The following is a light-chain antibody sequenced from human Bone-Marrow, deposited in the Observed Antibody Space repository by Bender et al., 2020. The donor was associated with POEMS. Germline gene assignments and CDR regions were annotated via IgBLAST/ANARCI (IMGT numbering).Light chain of an antibody. J-gene: IGLJ3*02. CDR3: QSYDNSLGGWV. CDR1: NNDVGTYNL. Sequence: QSALTQPASVSESPGQSISISCTGTNNDVGTYNLVSWYQQHPGEAPQLIIYGYNNRPSGVPDRFSGSKSGNTASLTITGLQAEDEGDYYCQSYDNSLGGWVFGGGTKLTAL. V-gene: IGLV2-14*02. CDR2: GYN.